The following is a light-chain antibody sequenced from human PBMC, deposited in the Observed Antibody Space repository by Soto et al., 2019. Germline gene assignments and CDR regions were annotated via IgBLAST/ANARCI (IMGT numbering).Light chain of an antibody. CDR2: GAS. J-gene: IGKJ4*01. V-gene: IGKV3-15*01. Sequence: ERVMTQSAATLSVSPGERATLSCRASQSVSSNLAWYQQKPGQAPRLLIYGASTRATGIPARFSGSGSGTEFTLTISSLQSEDFAVYYCQQYNNWPPLTFGGGTKVDIK. CDR1: QSVSSN. CDR3: QQYNNWPPLT.